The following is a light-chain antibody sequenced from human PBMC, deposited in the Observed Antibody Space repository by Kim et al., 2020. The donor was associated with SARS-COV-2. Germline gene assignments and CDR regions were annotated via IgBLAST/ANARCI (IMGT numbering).Light chain of an antibody. CDR3: LQHHTYPHT. CDR1: QHIRSY. CDR2: SAS. V-gene: IGKV1-17*03. J-gene: IGKJ2*01. Sequence: SASVGDRVTITCRASQHIRSYLAWFQLKPGRAHQRLIYSASTLQTGVPSRFSGSGSGTEFTLTINSLQPEDFATYYCLQHHTYPHTFGQGTKLEI.